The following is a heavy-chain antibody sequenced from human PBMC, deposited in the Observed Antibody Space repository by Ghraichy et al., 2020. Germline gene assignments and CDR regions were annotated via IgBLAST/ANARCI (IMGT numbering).Heavy chain of an antibody. V-gene: IGHV3-74*01. CDR2: IDSDGSAT. J-gene: IGHJ5*02. CDR1: GFTFSSFW. Sequence: GGSLRLSCAASGFTFSSFWMHWVREVPGKGLVWVSRIDSDGSATSYADSVKGRFTISRDNAKNTLYLQMNSLRAKDAAIYYCARVRYDFFKGWFDPWGQGTLVTVSS. D-gene: IGHD3-3*01. CDR3: ARVRYDFFKGWFDP.